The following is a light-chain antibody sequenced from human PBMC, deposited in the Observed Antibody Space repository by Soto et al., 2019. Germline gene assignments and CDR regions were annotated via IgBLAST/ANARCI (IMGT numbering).Light chain of an antibody. CDR3: AAWDDSLSGRYG. CDR1: SSNIGSNY. V-gene: IGLV1-47*01. CDR2: RNN. J-gene: IGLJ1*01. Sequence: QSVLTQPPSASGTAGQRVTISCSGSSSNIGSNYVYWYQQLPGTAPKLLIYRNNQRPSGVPDRFSGSKSGTSASLAISGLRSEDEADYYCAAWDDSLSGRYGFGTGTKVTVL.